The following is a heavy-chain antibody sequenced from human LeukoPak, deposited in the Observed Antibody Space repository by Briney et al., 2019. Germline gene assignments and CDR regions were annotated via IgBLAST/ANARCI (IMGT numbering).Heavy chain of an antibody. J-gene: IGHJ5*02. D-gene: IGHD4-23*01. CDR1: GYTFTSYG. CDR2: ISAYNANT. CDR3: ARGDRWMYNWFDP. V-gene: IGHV1-18*01. Sequence: ASVKVSCKASGYTFTSYGISWVRQAPGQGLEWMGWISAYNANTNYAQKFQGRVTMTTDTSTSTVYMEVRSLRSDDTAVYYCARGDRWMYNWFDPWGQGTLVTVSS.